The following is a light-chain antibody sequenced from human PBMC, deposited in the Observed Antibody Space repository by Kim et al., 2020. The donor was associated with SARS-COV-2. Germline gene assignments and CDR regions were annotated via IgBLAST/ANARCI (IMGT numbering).Light chain of an antibody. CDR1: GLRSYY. CDR3: NSRDSSGNHPVV. J-gene: IGLJ2*01. Sequence: SSELTQDPAVSVALGQTVRITCQGDGLRSYYASWYQQKPGQAPVLVIYGKNNRPSGIPDRFSGSSSGNTASLTITGAQAEDEADYYCNSRDSSGNHPVVFGGGTQLTVL. CDR2: GKN. V-gene: IGLV3-19*01.